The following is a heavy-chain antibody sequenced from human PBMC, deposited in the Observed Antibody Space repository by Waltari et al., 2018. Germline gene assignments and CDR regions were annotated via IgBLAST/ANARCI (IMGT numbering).Heavy chain of an antibody. CDR3: ARAVTGEDAFDM. J-gene: IGHJ3*02. V-gene: IGHV3-30-3*01. CDR1: GFIFSNYA. CDR2: ISYDESSQ. Sequence: QEQMVESGGGVVQPGRPLSLSCSISGFIFSNYAMNWVRQAPGKGMEWLSVISYDESSQYYAVSVEGRFSVSRDSFKNTVYLHMNGLRTEDTAVYYCARAVTGEDAFDMWVQWTMVTVSS. D-gene: IGHD2-21*02.